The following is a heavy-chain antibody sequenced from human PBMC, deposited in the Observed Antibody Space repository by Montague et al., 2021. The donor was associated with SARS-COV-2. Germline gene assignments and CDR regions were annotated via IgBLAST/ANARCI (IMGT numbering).Heavy chain of an antibody. V-gene: IGHV4-59*01. CDR3: ARVVDSSSPGLYTPYYMDV. CDR1: GDSISSYF. D-gene: IGHD2-2*01. J-gene: IGHJ6*03. Sequence: SETLSLTCTVSGDSISSYFWGWIRQPPGKGLEWIGYVHYSGRTNFNSSLRSRVTMSVDTSKSQFSLKLSSVTAADTAVYYCARVVDSSSPGLYTPYYMDVWGQGTTVTVSS. CDR2: VHYSGRT.